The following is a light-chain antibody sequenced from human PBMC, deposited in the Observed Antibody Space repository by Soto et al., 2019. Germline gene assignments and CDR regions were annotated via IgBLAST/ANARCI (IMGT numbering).Light chain of an antibody. CDR2: LNSDGSH. V-gene: IGLV4-69*01. CDR1: SGHSSYA. Sequence: QLVLTQSPSASASLGASVKLTCTLSSGHSSYAIAWHQQQPEKGPRYLMKLNSDGSHSKGDGIPDRFSGSSSGAERSLTISSLQSEDEADYSCQTWGAGTVVFGGGTKLTVL. CDR3: QTWGAGTVV. J-gene: IGLJ2*01.